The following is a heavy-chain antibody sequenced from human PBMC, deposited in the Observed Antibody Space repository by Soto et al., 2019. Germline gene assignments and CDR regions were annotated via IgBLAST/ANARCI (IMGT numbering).Heavy chain of an antibody. D-gene: IGHD6-19*01. CDR3: ARDRIAVAGNPEYFQH. V-gene: IGHV4-59*12. Sequence: PSETLSLTCTVSGGSISSYYWSWIRQPPGKGLEWIGYIYYSGSTNYNPSLKSRFTISRDNSKNTLYLQMNSLRAEDTAVYYCARDRIAVAGNPEYFQHWGQGTLVTVSS. CDR2: IYYSGST. CDR1: GGSISSYY. J-gene: IGHJ1*01.